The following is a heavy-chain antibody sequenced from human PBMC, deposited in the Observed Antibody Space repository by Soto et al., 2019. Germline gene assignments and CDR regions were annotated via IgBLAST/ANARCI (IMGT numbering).Heavy chain of an antibody. V-gene: IGHV4-34*01. CDR2: INHSGST. CDR3: ARGRPVTMVRGVILDY. J-gene: IGHJ4*02. CDR1: GWSFSGYY. D-gene: IGHD3-10*01. Sequence: PSETLSLTCAFYGWSFSGYYWSWIRQPPGKGLEWIGEINHSGSTNYNPSLKSRVTISVDTSKNQFSLKLSSVTAADTAVYYCARGRPVTMVRGVILDYWGQGTLVTVSS.